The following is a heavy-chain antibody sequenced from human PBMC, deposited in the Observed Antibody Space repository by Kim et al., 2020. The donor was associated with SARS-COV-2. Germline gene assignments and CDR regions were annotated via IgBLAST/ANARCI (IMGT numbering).Heavy chain of an antibody. D-gene: IGHD3-22*01. CDR3: ARDYYDSSGYYFACYDY. J-gene: IGHJ4*02. V-gene: IGHV3-11*06. Sequence: VKGRFTISRDNAKNSLYLQMNSLRAEDTAVYYCARDYYDSSGYYFACYDYWGQGTLVTVSS.